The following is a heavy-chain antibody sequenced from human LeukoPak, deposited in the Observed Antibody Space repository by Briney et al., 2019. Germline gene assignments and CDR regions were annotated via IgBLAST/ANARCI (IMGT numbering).Heavy chain of an antibody. D-gene: IGHD2-21*02. CDR2: ISGSGGST. CDR3: ARSMYCGGDCYYYFDY. V-gene: IGHV3-23*01. Sequence: LAGGSLRLSCAASGFTFSSYTMSWVRQAPGKGLEWVSAISGSGGSTYYADSVKGRFTISRDNAKNTLYLQMNSLRADDTTVYYCARSMYCGGDCYYYFDYWGQGTLVTVAS. J-gene: IGHJ4*02. CDR1: GFTFSSYT.